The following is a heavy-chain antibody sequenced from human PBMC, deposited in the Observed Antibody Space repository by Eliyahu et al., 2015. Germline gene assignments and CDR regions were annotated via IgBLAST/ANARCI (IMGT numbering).Heavy chain of an antibody. D-gene: IGHD3-10*01. Sequence: MHWVRQAPGKGLEWVAVISYDGSNKYYADSVKGRFTISRDNSKNTLYLQMNSLRAEDTAVYYCARGGIYGSGSYYNYYYYGMDVWGQGTTVTVSS. J-gene: IGHJ6*02. CDR2: ISYDGSNK. V-gene: IGHV3-30-3*01. CDR3: ARGGIYGSGSYYNYYYYGMDV.